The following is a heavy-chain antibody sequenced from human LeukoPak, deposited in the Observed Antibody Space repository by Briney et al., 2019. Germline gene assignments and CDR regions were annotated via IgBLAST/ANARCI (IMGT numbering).Heavy chain of an antibody. Sequence: SETLSLTCAVYGGSFSGYYWSWIRQPPGKGLEWIGEINHSGSTNYNPSLKGRVTISVDTSKNQFSLKLSSVTAADTAVYYCARVKDSSGWYDYWGQGTLVTVSS. CDR2: INHSGST. D-gene: IGHD6-19*01. CDR3: ARVKDSSGWYDY. V-gene: IGHV4-34*01. CDR1: GGSFSGYY. J-gene: IGHJ4*02.